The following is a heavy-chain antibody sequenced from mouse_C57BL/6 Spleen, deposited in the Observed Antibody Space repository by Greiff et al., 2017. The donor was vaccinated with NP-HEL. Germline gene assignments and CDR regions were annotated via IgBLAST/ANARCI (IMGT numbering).Heavy chain of an antibody. CDR1: GYTFTSYW. J-gene: IGHJ4*01. CDR2: IYPGSGST. Sequence: QVQLKQSGAELVKPGASVKMSCKASGYTFTSYWITWVKQRPGQGLEWLGDIYPGSGSTNYNEKFKSKATLTVDTSSSTAYMQLSSLTSEDSAVYYWARREDYGSSDGYAMDYWGQGTSVTVSS. CDR3: ARREDYGSSDGYAMDY. D-gene: IGHD1-1*01. V-gene: IGHV1-55*01.